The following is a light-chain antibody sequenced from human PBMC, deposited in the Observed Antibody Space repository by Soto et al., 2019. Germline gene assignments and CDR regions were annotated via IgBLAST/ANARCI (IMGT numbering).Light chain of an antibody. CDR1: QTVRNNY. Sequence: EFVLPQSPGTLSLSPGERAPLSCRARQTVRNNYLAWYQQKPGQAPRLLIYDASSRATGIPDRFSGGGSGTDFTLTISRLEPEDLAVYYCQQYGGSPPITVGQGTRLEIK. CDR2: DAS. V-gene: IGKV3-20*01. CDR3: QQYGGSPPIT. J-gene: IGKJ5*01.